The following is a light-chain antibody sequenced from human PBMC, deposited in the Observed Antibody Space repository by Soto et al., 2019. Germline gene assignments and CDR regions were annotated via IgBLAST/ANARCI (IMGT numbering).Light chain of an antibody. CDR3: QQYNSYWT. V-gene: IGKV3-15*01. CDR2: GAS. J-gene: IGKJ1*01. Sequence: EILLTQSPGTLSLSPGERATFSCRASQSVNTNLAWYQLKPGQAPRLLVYGASIRATGIPARFSGSGSGTEFTLTISSLQPDDFATYYCQQYNSYWTFGQGTKVDIK. CDR1: QSVNTN.